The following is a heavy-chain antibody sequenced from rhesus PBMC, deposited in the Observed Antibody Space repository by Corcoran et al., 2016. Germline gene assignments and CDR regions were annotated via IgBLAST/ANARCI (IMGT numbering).Heavy chain of an antibody. CDR1: GFTFSSYG. CDR3: AKDLYSGSWNGDGLDS. D-gene: IGHD6-25*01. CDR2: ISNCGGST. J-gene: IGHJ6*01. V-gene: IGHV3S5*01. Sequence: EVQLVESGGGLVQPGGSLRLSCAASGFTFSSYGMSWVRQAPGKGLEWVSYISNCGGSTYYADSVKGRFIISRDNSKNTLSLQMNSLRAEDTAVYYCAKDLYSGSWNGDGLDSRGQGVVVTVSS.